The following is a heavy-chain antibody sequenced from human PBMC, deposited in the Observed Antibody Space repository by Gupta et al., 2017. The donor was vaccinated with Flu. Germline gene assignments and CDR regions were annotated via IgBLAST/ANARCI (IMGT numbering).Heavy chain of an antibody. Sequence: GVGVGWIRQPPGKALEWLALIYWDDDKRYSPSLKSRLTITKDTSKNQVVLTMTNMDPVDTATYYCARRGQYYYDSSGYYYVTYYFDYGGQGTLVTVSS. CDR2: IYWDDDK. D-gene: IGHD3-22*01. CDR3: ARRGQYYYDSSGYYYVTYYFDY. CDR1: GVG. V-gene: IGHV2-5*02. J-gene: IGHJ4*02.